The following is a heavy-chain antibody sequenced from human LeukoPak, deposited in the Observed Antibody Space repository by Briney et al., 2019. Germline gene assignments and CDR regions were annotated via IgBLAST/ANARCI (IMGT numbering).Heavy chain of an antibody. CDR2: ISRSSSDI. CDR1: GFTFSSYA. CDR3: AREYCSGISCYVDY. J-gene: IGHJ4*02. V-gene: IGHV3-21*01. D-gene: IGHD2-2*01. Sequence: GGSLRLSCAASGFTFSSYAMNWVRQAPGKGLEWVSSISRSSSDIYYADSVKGRFTISRDNAKNSLYLQVNSLRAEDTAVYYCAREYCSGISCYVDYWGQGTLVSVSS.